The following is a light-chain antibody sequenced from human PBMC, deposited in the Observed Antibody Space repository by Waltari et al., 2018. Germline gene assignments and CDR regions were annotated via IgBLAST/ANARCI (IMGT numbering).Light chain of an antibody. CDR1: SSDVGGYTY. V-gene: IGLV2-23*02. Sequence: QSALTQPASVSGSPGQSTTISCTGTSSDVGGYTYVSLYQQHPGKAPKLMIYDVSKRPSGVSNRFSCSKSGNTASLTISGLQAEDEADYYCCSYAGSSTEFGGGTKLTVL. CDR3: CSYAGSSTE. CDR2: DVS. J-gene: IGLJ2*01.